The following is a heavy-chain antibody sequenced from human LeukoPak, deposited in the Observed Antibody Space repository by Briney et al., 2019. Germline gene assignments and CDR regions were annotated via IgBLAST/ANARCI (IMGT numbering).Heavy chain of an antibody. V-gene: IGHV4-30-4*01. D-gene: IGHD5-18*01. CDR1: GGSISSGDYY. CDR2: IYYSGST. CDR3: ARQGDTAMVQNFDY. Sequence: SETLSLTCTVSGGSISSGDYYWSWIRQPPGKGLEWIGYIYYSGSTYYNPSLKSRVTISVDTSKNQFSLKLSSVTAADTAVYYCARQGDTAMVQNFDYWGQGTLVTVSS. J-gene: IGHJ4*02.